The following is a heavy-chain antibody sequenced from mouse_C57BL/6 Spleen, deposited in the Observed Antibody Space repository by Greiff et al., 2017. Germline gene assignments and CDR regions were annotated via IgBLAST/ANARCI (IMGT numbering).Heavy chain of an antibody. J-gene: IGHJ1*03. V-gene: IGHV5-17*01. CDR2: ISSGSSTI. CDR1: GFTFSDYG. D-gene: IGHD1-1*01. Sequence: DVMLVESGGGLVKPGGSLKLSCAASGFTFSDYGMHWVRQAPEKGLEWVAYISSGSSTIYYADTVKGRFAISRDNAKNTLFLQMTSLRSEDTAMYYCARSGDYYGSSHWYFDVWGTGTTVTVSS. CDR3: ARSGDYYGSSHWYFDV.